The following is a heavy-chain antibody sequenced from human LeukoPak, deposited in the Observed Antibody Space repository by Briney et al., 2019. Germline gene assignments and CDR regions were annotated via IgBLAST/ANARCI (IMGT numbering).Heavy chain of an antibody. CDR1: GGTFTSYY. V-gene: IGHV4-34*01. CDR3: ARGHWGDRLRY. J-gene: IGHJ4*02. CDR2: IDHSGNT. D-gene: IGHD3-10*01. Sequence: PSETLSLTCAVYGGTFTSYYYWTWMRQSPGKGLEWIGEIDHSGNTHFNPSLQSRVTMSAHTASNQFSLKVTSVTAADTAVYYCARGHWGDRLRYWGQGTLVTVSS.